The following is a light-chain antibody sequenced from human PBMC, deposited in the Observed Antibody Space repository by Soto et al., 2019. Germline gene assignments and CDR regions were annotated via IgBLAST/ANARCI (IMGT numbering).Light chain of an antibody. J-gene: IGLJ1*01. CDR1: SSDVGGYNY. Sequence: HSALTQPASVSGSPGQSITISCTGTSSDVGGYNYVSWYQQHPGKAPKLMIYEVSNRPSGVSNRFSGSKSGNTASLTISGLQAEDEADYYCGSYASNIYVFGTGTKLTVL. V-gene: IGLV2-14*01. CDR2: EVS. CDR3: GSYASNIYV.